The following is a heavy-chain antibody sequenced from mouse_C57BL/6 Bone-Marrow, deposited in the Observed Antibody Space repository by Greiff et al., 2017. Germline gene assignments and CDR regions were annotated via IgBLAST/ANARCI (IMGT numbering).Heavy chain of an antibody. CDR2: ISDGGSYT. D-gene: IGHD1-1*01. Sequence: EVQLVESGGGLVKPGGSLKLSCAASGFTFSSYAMSWVRQTPEKRLEWVATISDGGSYTYYPDNVKGRFTISKYNAKNNLYLQMSHLKSGDTAMYYCARATVVPFDYWGQGTTLTVSS. CDR1: GFTFSSYA. J-gene: IGHJ2*01. V-gene: IGHV5-4*01. CDR3: ARATVVPFDY.